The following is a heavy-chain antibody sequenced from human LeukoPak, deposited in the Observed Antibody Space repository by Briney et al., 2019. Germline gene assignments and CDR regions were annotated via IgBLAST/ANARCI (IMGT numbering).Heavy chain of an antibody. J-gene: IGHJ4*02. V-gene: IGHV3-23*01. CDR1: EFPFSSYA. D-gene: IGHD6-13*01. Sequence: PGGSLRLSCGASEFPFSSYAMSWVRQAPGKGLEWVSAISSGSGNIYYADPVKGRFTISRDNSKNTLYLQMNSLRAEDTAVYYCAKGYSSSWLGALGWFDYWGQGTLVTVSS. CDR3: AKGYSSSWLGALGWFDY. CDR2: ISSGSGNI.